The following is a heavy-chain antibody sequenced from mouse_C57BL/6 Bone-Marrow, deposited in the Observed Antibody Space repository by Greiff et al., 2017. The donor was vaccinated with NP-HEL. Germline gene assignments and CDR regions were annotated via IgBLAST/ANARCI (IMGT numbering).Heavy chain of an antibody. D-gene: IGHD1-1*01. J-gene: IGHJ4*01. CDR3: AKSYYGSRRYAMDY. CDR1: GFTFTSYW. V-gene: IGHV1-64*01. CDR2: IHPNSGST. Sequence: VQLQQPGAELVKPGASVTLSCKASGFTFTSYWMHWVKQRPGQGLEWIGMIHPNSGSTTYTEKFKSKATLTVDKSTSTAYMQLSSLTSEYSAVYYCAKSYYGSRRYAMDYWGQGTTVTVSS.